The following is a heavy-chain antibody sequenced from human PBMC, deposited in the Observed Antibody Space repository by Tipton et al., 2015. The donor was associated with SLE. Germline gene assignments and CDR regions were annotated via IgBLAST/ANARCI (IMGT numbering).Heavy chain of an antibody. Sequence: TLSLTCTVSGGSISSGSYYWSWIRQPAGKGLEWIGEINHSGSTNYNPSLKSRVTISVDTSKNQFSLKLSSVTAADTAVYYCWRRGMDVWGQGTTVTVSS. CDR3: WRRGMDV. J-gene: IGHJ6*02. CDR1: GGSISSGSYY. CDR2: INHSGST. V-gene: IGHV4-61*09.